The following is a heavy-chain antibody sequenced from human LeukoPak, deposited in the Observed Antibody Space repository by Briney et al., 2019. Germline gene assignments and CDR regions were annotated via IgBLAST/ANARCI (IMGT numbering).Heavy chain of an antibody. J-gene: IGHJ4*02. CDR1: GGSISSGSYH. CDR3: ARYVVSRGYSFDY. D-gene: IGHD4-23*01. CDR2: IHYSGTT. Sequence: SETLSLTCTVSGGSISSGSYHWAWLRQPPGKGLEWIGNIHYSGTTYYNPSLKSRVTVSVDTSKNQFSLRLTSVTAADTSVYYCARYVVSRGYSFDYWGQGTLVTVSS. V-gene: IGHV4-39*01.